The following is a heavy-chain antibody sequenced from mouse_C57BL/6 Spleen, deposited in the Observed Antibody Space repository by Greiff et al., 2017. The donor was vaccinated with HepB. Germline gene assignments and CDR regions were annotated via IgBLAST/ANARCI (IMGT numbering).Heavy chain of an antibody. CDR2: IYPGDGDT. V-gene: IGHV1-82*01. D-gene: IGHD1-1*01. CDR3: ARAYGSNFDY. CDR1: GYAFSSSW. J-gene: IGHJ2*01. Sequence: QVTLKVSGPELVKPGASVKISCKASGYAFSSSWMNWVKQRPGKGLEWIGRIYPGDGDTNYNGKFKGKATLTADKSSSTAYMQLSSLTSEDSAVYFCARAYGSNFDYWGQGTTLTVSS.